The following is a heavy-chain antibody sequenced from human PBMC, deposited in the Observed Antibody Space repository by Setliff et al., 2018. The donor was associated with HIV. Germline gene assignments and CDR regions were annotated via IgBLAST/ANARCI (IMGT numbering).Heavy chain of an antibody. J-gene: IGHJ4*02. CDR1: GGSIDSYF. Sequence: SETLSLTCSISGGSIDSYFWSWIRQSPGKGLEWIGYVYTRGSTNYNPSLKSRVTISVDTSKNHFSLKLSSVTAADTAVYYCARQPRWLQFPRYFDYWGQGTLVTVSS. V-gene: IGHV4-59*08. CDR2: VYTRGST. CDR3: ARQPRWLQFPRYFDY. D-gene: IGHD5-12*01.